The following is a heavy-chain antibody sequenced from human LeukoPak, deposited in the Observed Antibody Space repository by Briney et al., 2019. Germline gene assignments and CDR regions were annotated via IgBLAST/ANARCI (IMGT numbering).Heavy chain of an antibody. V-gene: IGHV3-23*01. D-gene: IGHD3-9*01. Sequence: GGSLRLSCAASGFTFNNYAMTWVRQAPGQGLEWVSAISGSGGTTYYADSVRGRFTISRDNSKNTLYLQMNSLRAEDTAVYYCAKGLITDWSALVNWGQGTLVTVSS. CDR2: ISGSGGTT. J-gene: IGHJ4*02. CDR3: AKGLITDWSALVN. CDR1: GFTFNNYA.